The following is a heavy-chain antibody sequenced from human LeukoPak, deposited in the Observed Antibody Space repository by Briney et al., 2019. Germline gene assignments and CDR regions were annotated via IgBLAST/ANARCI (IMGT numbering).Heavy chain of an antibody. J-gene: IGHJ4*02. CDR2: IWYDGSKK. Sequence: PGGSLRLSCAASGFTFSSYGMHWVRQAPGKGLELVGVIWYDGSKKYYADSVNGRFTISRDNSNNTLYLQMNSLRAEDTAVYYCARDLPYYYGSGSPDFDYWGQGTLVTVSS. CDR3: ARDLPYYYGSGSPDFDY. CDR1: GFTFSSYG. D-gene: IGHD3-10*01. V-gene: IGHV3-33*01.